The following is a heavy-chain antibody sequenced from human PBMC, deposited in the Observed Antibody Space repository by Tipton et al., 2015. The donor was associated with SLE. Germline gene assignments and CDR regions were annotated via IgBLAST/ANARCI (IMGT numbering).Heavy chain of an antibody. V-gene: IGHV4-59*01. CDR1: DGSISDYY. Sequence: TLSLTCTVSDGSISDYYWTWIRQPAGEGLEWVGYIRYSGSTSYNPSLRSRVITSLDMSKKQFSLKVTSVTAADTAVYYCARGDPTYGSGSYYFDYWGQGTLVTVSS. CDR3: ARGDPTYGSGSYYFDY. J-gene: IGHJ4*02. CDR2: IRYSGST. D-gene: IGHD3-10*01.